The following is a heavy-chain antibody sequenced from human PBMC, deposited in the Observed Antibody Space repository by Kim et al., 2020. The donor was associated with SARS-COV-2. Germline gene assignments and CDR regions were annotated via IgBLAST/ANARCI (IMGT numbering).Heavy chain of an antibody. V-gene: IGHV4-34*01. CDR1: GGSFSGYY. CDR2: INHSGST. CDR3: ARAPPGRGYSGYDLGRRIRYYGMDV. J-gene: IGHJ6*02. Sequence: SETPSLTCAVYGGSFSGYYWSWIRQPPGKGLEWIGEINHSGSTNYNPSLKSRVTISVDTSKNQFSLKLSSVTAADTAVYYCARAPPGRGYSGYDLGRRIRYYGMDVWGQGTTVTVSS. D-gene: IGHD5-12*01.